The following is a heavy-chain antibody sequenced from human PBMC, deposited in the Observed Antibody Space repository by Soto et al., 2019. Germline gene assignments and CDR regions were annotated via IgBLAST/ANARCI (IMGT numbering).Heavy chain of an antibody. CDR1: GFSFTSYC. CDR3: ARGVKMATPPRYYLDN. D-gene: IGHD5-12*01. J-gene: IGHJ4*02. CDR2: FDPSDSST. Sequence: GESLKISCQGSGFSFTSYCITWVRQVPGRGLEWMARFDPSDSSTNYSPSFRGHVSMSADRSINTAYLLWSSLKASDTAIYYCARGVKMATPPRYYLDNWGQGSLVTVSS. V-gene: IGHV5-10-1*01.